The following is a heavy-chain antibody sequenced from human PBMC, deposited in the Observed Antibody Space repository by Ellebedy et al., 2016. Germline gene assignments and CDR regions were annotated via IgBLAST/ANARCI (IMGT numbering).Heavy chain of an antibody. V-gene: IGHV1-69*13. CDR1: GGTFSSYA. CDR3: ARGGGGYSYGFNWFDP. J-gene: IGHJ5*02. CDR2: IIPIFGTA. D-gene: IGHD5-18*01. Sequence: SVKVSCXASGGTFSSYAISWVRQAPGQGLEWMGGIIPIFGTANYAQKFQGRVTITADESTSTAYMELSSLRSEDTAVYYCARGGGGYSYGFNWFDPWGQGTLVTVSS.